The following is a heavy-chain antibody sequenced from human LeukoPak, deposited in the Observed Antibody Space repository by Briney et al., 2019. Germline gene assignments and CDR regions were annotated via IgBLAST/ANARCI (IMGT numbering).Heavy chain of an antibody. V-gene: IGHV1-69*04. CDR2: IIPILGIA. Sequence: SVKVSCKASGGTFSSYAISWVRQAPGQGLEWMGRIIPILGIANYAQKFQGRVTITADKSTSTAYMELSSLRSEDTAVYYCARDKDSGSYFYFDYWGQGTLVTVSS. D-gene: IGHD1-26*01. CDR3: ARDKDSGSYFYFDY. CDR1: GGTFSSYA. J-gene: IGHJ4*02.